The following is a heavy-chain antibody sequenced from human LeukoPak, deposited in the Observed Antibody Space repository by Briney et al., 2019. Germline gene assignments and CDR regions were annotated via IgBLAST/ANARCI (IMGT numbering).Heavy chain of an antibody. J-gene: IGHJ4*02. CDR2: ISNIGSI. Sequence: PSETLSLTCTVSGGSISSYYWSWVRHPPGKGLEWIAYISNIGSINYNPSLKSRVTISLDTSKNQFSLKLSSVTAADTAVYYCAGHHPRNTVDSWGQGTLVTVSS. D-gene: IGHD2/OR15-2a*01. CDR3: AGHHPRNTVDS. V-gene: IGHV4-59*08. CDR1: GGSISSYY.